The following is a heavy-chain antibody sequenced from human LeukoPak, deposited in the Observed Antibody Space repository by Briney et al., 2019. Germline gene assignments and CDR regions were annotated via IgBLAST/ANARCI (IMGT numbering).Heavy chain of an antibody. D-gene: IGHD3-10*01. CDR1: GFTFSSYSMN. Sequence: PGGSLRLSCAASGFTFSSYSMNWVRQPPGKGLEWIGSIYYSGSTYYNPSLKSRVTISVDTSKNQFSLKLSSVTAADTAVYYCARQEGSGSYYRPERSIGGFDIWGQGTMVTVSS. CDR3: ARQEGSGSYYRPERSIGGFDI. V-gene: IGHV4-39*01. J-gene: IGHJ3*02. CDR2: IYYSGST.